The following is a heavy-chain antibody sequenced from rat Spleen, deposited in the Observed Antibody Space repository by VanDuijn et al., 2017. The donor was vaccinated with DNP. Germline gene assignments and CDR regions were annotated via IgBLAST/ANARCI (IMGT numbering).Heavy chain of an antibody. V-gene: IGHV5-20*01. D-gene: IGHD1-9*01. CDR1: GFTFSDYY. CDR3: VTHRSYYGYKAYFDY. CDR2: ISYHGGST. Sequence: EVQLVESGGGLVQPGRSLKLSCAASGFTFSDYYMAWVRQAPTEGLECVAYISYHGGSTYYGDSVKGRVTVSRDNAKSTLYLQMDGLRSEDTATYYCVTHRSYYGYKAYFDYWGQGVMVTVSS. J-gene: IGHJ2*01.